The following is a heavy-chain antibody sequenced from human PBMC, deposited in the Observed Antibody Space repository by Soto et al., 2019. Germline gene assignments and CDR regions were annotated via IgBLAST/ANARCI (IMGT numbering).Heavy chain of an antibody. J-gene: IGHJ4*02. CDR2: LNPTNGNT. V-gene: IGHV1-3*01. Sequence: GASVKVSCKASGYTFTSYYMHWVRQAPGQGLEWMGRLNPTNGNTGYSQNFQGRVTITRDTSASTAYMEMNSLRSEDTAVYYCARKDYYGSGIYYFDSWGQGTQVTVSS. CDR1: GYTFTSYY. CDR3: ARKDYYGSGIYYFDS. D-gene: IGHD3-10*01.